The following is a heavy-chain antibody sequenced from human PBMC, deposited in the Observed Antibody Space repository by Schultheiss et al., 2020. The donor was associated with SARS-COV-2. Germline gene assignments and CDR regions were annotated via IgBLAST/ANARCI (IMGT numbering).Heavy chain of an antibody. D-gene: IGHD3-16*02. J-gene: IGHJ6*02. CDR1: GGSLSSYH. CDR2: IYHSGST. CDR3: ARAYDYVWGSYRIYYGMDV. V-gene: IGHV4-59*12. Sequence: SETLSLTCAVSGGSLSSYHWSWIRQPPGKGLEWIADIYHSGSTYYNPSLKSRVTISVDRSKNQFSLKLSSVTAADTAVYYCARAYDYVWGSYRIYYGMDVWGQGTTVTVSS.